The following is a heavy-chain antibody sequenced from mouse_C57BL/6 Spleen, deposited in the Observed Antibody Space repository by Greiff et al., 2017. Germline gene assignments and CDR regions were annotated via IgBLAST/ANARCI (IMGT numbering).Heavy chain of an antibody. CDR3: ARHGSSSNAMDY. J-gene: IGHJ4*01. V-gene: IGHV1-81*01. D-gene: IGHD1-1*01. CDR1: GYTFTSYG. CDR2: IYPRSGNT. Sequence: QVQLQQSGAELARPGASVKLSCKASGYTFTSYGISWVKQRTGQGLEWIGEIYPRSGNTYYNEKFKGKATLTADKSSSTAYMELRSLTSEDSAVYFCARHGSSSNAMDYWGQGTSVTVSS.